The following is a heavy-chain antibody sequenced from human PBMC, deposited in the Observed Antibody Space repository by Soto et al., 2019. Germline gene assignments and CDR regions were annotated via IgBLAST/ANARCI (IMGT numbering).Heavy chain of an antibody. D-gene: IGHD3-22*01. CDR2: ISWDVSSYSR. V-gene: IGHV3-73*01. Sequence: GSLRLSCAASGFTFSGTAMHWVRQASANGLQWVGRISWDVSSYSRGYAAWVKGRFAISREDSKSTAYLKMNSGKAEESGVYYCRRRDDYDSSGYYNSWGRRRLVAVSS. CDR1: GFTFSGTA. CDR3: RRRDDYDSSGYYNS. J-gene: IGHJ4*02.